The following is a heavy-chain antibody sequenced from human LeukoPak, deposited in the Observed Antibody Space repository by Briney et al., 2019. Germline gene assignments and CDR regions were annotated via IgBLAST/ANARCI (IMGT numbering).Heavy chain of an antibody. V-gene: IGHV3-23*01. CDR3: ARDWFGEYY. Sequence: GGSLGLSCAASGFTFSIYAMSWVRQSPGKGLDWVSTISNSGGSTDYADSVKGRFTISRDDSRNTLYLQMSSLRAEDTAVYYCARDWFGEYYWGQGTLVTVSS. J-gene: IGHJ4*02. CDR1: GFTFSIYA. D-gene: IGHD3-10*01. CDR2: ISNSGGST.